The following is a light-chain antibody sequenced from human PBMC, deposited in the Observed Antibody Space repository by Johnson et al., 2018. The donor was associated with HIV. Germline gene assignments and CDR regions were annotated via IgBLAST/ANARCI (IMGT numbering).Light chain of an antibody. CDR1: NSNIGSNT. V-gene: IGLV1-51*01. CDR2: DNN. J-gene: IGLJ1*01. Sequence: QSVLTQPPSASGTPGQRVTISCSGSNSNIGSNTVNWYQQLPGTAPKLLIYDNNKRPSGIPDRFSGSKSGTSATLGITGLQTGDEAYYYCGTWDSSLSAGYVFGTGTKVTVL. CDR3: GTWDSSLSAGYV.